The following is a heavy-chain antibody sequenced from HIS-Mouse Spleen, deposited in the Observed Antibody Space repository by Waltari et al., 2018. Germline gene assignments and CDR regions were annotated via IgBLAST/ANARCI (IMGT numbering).Heavy chain of an antibody. Sequence: QVQLVQSGAEVKKPGASVKVSCKASGYTFTGYYMHWVRQAPGQGLEWMGWINPNSGGTNYAQQFQGRVTMTRDTSISTAYMELSRLRSDDTAVYYCARSHHSSSWYDAFDIWGQGTMVTVSS. CDR3: ARSHHSSSWYDAFDI. D-gene: IGHD6-13*01. CDR1: GYTFTGYY. V-gene: IGHV1-2*02. CDR2: INPNSGGT. J-gene: IGHJ3*02.